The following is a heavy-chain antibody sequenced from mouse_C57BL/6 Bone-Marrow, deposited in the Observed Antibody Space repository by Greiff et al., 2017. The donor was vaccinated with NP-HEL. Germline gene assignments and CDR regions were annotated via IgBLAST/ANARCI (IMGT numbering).Heavy chain of an antibody. CDR2: IYPGDGDT. J-gene: IGHJ4*01. CDR3: ARAGWLPHYYAMDD. D-gene: IGHD2-3*01. Sequence: ESGPELVKPGASVKISCKASGYAFSSSWMNWVQQRPGKGLEWIGRIYPGDGDTNYNGKFKGRATLTADKSSSTAYMQLSSLTSEDSAVYFSARAGWLPHYYAMDDWGQGTSVTVSS. CDR1: GYAFSSSW. V-gene: IGHV1-82*01.